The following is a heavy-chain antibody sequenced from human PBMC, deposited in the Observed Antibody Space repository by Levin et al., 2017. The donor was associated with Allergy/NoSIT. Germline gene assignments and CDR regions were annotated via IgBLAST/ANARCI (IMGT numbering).Heavy chain of an antibody. Sequence: SETLSLTCTVSGGSISSGDYYWSWIRQPPGKGLEWIGYIYYSGSTYYNPSLKSRVTISVDTSKNQFSLKLSSVTAADTAVYYCARGGPDGDIDYWGQGTLVTVSS. CDR1: GGSISSGDYY. V-gene: IGHV4-30-4*01. CDR3: ARGGPDGDIDY. J-gene: IGHJ4*02. CDR2: IYYSGST. D-gene: IGHD4-17*01.